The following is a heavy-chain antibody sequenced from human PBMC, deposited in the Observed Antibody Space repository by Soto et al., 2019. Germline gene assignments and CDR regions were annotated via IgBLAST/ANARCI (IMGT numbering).Heavy chain of an antibody. CDR2: ISSSSSYI. D-gene: IGHD6-6*01. CDR3: ARGLVEKIGDY. V-gene: IGHV3-21*01. Sequence: GGSLRLSCAASGFTFSSYSMNWVRQAPGKGLEWVSSISSSSSYIYYANSVKGRFTSSRDNAKNSLYLQMNSLRAEDTAVYYCARGLVEKIGDYWGQGTLVTVSS. J-gene: IGHJ4*02. CDR1: GFTFSSYS.